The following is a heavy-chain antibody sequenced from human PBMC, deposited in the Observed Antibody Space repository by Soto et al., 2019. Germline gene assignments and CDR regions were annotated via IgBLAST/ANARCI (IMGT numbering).Heavy chain of an antibody. CDR1: GFNFITYS. J-gene: IGHJ4*02. Sequence: EVQLVESGGGPVRPGGSLKLSCAASGFNFITYSLSWVRQAPGKGLEWVASISSSAVYIDYADSVKGRFTISRDNANYSLYLQMTSLRAEDTATYHCVRDGLDYYDTERMYFDNWGQGTLVTVSS. D-gene: IGHD3-22*01. V-gene: IGHV3-21*01. CDR2: ISSSAVYI. CDR3: VRDGLDYYDTERMYFDN.